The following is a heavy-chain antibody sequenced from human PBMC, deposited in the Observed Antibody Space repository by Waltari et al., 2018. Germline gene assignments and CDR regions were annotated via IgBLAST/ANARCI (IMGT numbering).Heavy chain of an antibody. CDR1: GFLLCDYC. J-gene: IGHJ4*02. CDR3: TRVRVGATGDY. V-gene: IGHV3-49*04. CDR2: IRRKDYGGTT. Sequence: EVQLVESGGGLVQPGRSLRVSWTDSGFLLCDYCISWVRQAPGKGLEWVGFIRRKDYGGTTEYAASVKGRFTISRDDSNNIAYLQMNSLKTEDTAVYYCTRVRVGATGDYWGQGTLVTVSS. D-gene: IGHD1-26*01.